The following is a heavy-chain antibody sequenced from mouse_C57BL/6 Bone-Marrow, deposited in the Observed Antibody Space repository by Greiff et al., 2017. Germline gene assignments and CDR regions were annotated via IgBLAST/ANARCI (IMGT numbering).Heavy chain of an antibody. CDR1: GYAFTNYL. CDR3: ARGYAMDY. Sequence: QVQLKQSGAELVRPGTSVKVSCKASGYAFTNYLLEWVKQRPGQGLVWIGVINPGSGGTNYNEKIKGKATLTEDKSSSTAYMQLSSLTSEDSAFYFCARGYAMDYWGQGTSVTVSS. CDR2: INPGSGGT. V-gene: IGHV1-54*01. J-gene: IGHJ4*01.